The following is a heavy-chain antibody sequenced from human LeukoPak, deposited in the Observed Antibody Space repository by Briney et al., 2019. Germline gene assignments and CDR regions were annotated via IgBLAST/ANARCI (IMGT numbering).Heavy chain of an antibody. D-gene: IGHD6-6*01. CDR2: INPNSGGT. CDR3: ARDQEYSSSLADY. Sequence: GASVKVSCKASGYTFTVYYMHWVRQAPGQGRERMGWINPNSGGTNYAQKFQGRVTMTRDTSISTAYMELSRLRSDDTAVYYCARDQEYSSSLADYWGQGTLVTVSS. V-gene: IGHV1-2*02. CDR1: GYTFTVYY. J-gene: IGHJ4*02.